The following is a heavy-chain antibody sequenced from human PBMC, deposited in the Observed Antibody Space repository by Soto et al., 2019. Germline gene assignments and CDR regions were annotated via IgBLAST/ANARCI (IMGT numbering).Heavy chain of an antibody. Sequence: GASVKVSCKASGYTFTSYGISWVRQASGQGLEWMGWISAYNGNTNYAQKLQGRVTMTTDTSTSTAYMELRSLRSDDTAVYYCARDATTRSTSRIIYFDYWGQGTLVTVSS. V-gene: IGHV1-18*01. CDR2: ISAYNGNT. CDR1: GYTFTSYG. D-gene: IGHD2-2*01. CDR3: ARDATTRSTSRIIYFDY. J-gene: IGHJ4*02.